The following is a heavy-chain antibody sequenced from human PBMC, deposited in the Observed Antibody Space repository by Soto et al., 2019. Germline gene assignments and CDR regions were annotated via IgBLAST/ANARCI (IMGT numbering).Heavy chain of an antibody. CDR2: IIPFFGTT. J-gene: IGHJ4*01. Sequence: QVQLVQSGAELKKPGSSVKVSCKASGGTFSSYAISWVRQAPGQGLEWMGGIIPFFGTTNYAQKFQDRVTITADESTSTAYMELTSLRSEDTAVYYCARHHSSTCYSPFDYWGHGTLVTVSS. CDR3: ARHHSSTCYSPFDY. CDR1: GGTFSSYA. D-gene: IGHD6-13*01. V-gene: IGHV1-69*01.